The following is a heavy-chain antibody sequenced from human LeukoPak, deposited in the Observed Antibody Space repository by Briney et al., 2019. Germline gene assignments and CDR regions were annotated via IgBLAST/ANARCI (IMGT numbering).Heavy chain of an antibody. J-gene: IGHJ3*02. CDR2: INPNSGGT. CDR3: ARTYYYDSSGTNDAFDI. CDR1: GYTFTGYY. V-gene: IGHV1-2*04. D-gene: IGHD3-22*01. Sequence: ASVKVSCKASGYTFTGYYMHWVRQAPGQGLEWMGWINPNSGGTNYAQKFQGWVTMTRDTSISTAYMELSRLRSDDTAVYYCARTYYYDSSGTNDAFDIWGQGTMVTVSS.